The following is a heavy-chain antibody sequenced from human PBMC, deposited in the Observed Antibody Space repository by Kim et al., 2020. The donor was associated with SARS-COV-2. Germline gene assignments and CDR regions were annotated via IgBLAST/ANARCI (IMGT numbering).Heavy chain of an antibody. CDR3: AKSITVAGTY. CDR2: SI. D-gene: IGHD6-19*01. V-gene: IGHV3-9*01. J-gene: IGHJ4*02. Sequence: SIGYADSVKGRFTISRDNAKNSLYLQMNSLRAEDTALYYCAKSITVAGTYWGQGTLVTVSS.